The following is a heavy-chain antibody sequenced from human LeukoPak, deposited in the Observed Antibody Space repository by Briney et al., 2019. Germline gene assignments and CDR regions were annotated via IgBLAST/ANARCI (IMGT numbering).Heavy chain of an antibody. CDR3: ARRGLDYYDSSGYYPFDY. V-gene: IGHV3-64*01. Sequence: PGGSLRLSCAASGFTFSSYAMHWVRQAPGKGLEYVSAISSNGGSTYYANSVKGRFTISRDNSKNTLYLQMGSLRAEDMAVYYCARRGLDYYDSSGYYPFDYWGQGTLVTVSS. CDR1: GFTFSSYA. CDR2: ISSNGGST. J-gene: IGHJ4*02. D-gene: IGHD3-22*01.